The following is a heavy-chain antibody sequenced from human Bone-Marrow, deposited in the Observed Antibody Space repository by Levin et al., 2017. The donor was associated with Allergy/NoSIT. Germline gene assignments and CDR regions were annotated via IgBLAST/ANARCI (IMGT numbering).Heavy chain of an antibody. CDR3: AWGQQPGLYYYYGMDV. Sequence: AASVKVSCKASGYTFTSYGISWVRQAPGQGLEWMGWISAYNGNTNYAQKLQGRVTMTTDTSTSTAYMELRSLRSDDTAVYYCAWGQQPGLYYYYGMDVWGQGTTVTVSS. D-gene: IGHD6-13*01. V-gene: IGHV1-18*01. J-gene: IGHJ6*02. CDR1: GYTFTSYG. CDR2: ISAYNGNT.